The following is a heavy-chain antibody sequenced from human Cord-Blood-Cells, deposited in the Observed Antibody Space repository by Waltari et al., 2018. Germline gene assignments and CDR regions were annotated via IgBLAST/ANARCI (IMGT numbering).Heavy chain of an antibody. Sequence: EVQLLQAGAAVEKPGESLKCSGQVSGYSFTRYWIGWVCQMPGNGREWMGIIYPGDSDTRYSPSFQGQVTISADKSISTAYLQWSSLKASDTAMYYCARQKGVMPVDAFDIWGQGTMVTVSS. CDR3: ARQKGVMPVDAFDI. V-gene: IGHV5-51*01. CDR2: IYPGDSDT. D-gene: IGHD2-21*01. J-gene: IGHJ3*02. CDR1: GYSFTRYW.